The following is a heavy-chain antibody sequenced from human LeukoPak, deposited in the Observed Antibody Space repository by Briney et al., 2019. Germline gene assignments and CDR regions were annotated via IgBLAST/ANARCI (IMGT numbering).Heavy chain of an antibody. CDR3: ARGRYMDV. Sequence: ASVKVSCKTSGYIFIDYEISWVRQAPGQGLEWMGWMNPKSGDTGYEQKFQGRITTTRDSSISTVYMELSSLRSEDTALYYCARGRYMDVWGKGTTVTVSS. CDR1: GYIFIDYE. V-gene: IGHV1-8*02. CDR2: MNPKSGDT. J-gene: IGHJ6*03.